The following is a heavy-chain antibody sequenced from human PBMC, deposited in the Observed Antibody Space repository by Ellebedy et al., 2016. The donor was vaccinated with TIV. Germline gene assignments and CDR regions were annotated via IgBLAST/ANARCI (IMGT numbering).Heavy chain of an antibody. D-gene: IGHD4-17*01. CDR3: ARHYGDYGKDH. J-gene: IGHJ4*02. V-gene: IGHV3-33*01. CDR2: IWYDGSNK. Sequence: GESLKISCAASGFTFSSYGMQWVRQAPGKGLEWVAVIWYDGSNKYYADSVKGRFTISRDNPKNTLYLQMNSLRAEDTAVYYCARHYGDYGKDHWGQGTLVTVSS. CDR1: GFTFSSYG.